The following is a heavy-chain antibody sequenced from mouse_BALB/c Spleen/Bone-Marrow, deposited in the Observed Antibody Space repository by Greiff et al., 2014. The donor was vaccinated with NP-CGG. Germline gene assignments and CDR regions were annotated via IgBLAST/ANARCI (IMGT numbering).Heavy chain of an antibody. CDR2: INPSNDTP. D-gene: IGHD1-2*01. J-gene: IGHJ1*01. V-gene: IGHV1S81*02. CDR1: GYTFTNYF. Sequence: QVHVKQSGAELVKPGASVKLSCRVSGYTFTNYFVYWVKQGPGQGLEWIGEINPSNDTPNFNEKFKSKATLTVDKSSSTAYMQLSSLTSEDSAVYYCTRSGYYGYGWYFDVWGAGTTVTVSS. CDR3: TRSGYYGYGWYFDV.